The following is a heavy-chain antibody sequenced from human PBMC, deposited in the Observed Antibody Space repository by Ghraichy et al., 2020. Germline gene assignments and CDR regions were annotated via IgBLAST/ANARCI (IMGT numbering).Heavy chain of an antibody. CDR2: IYHSGST. CDR1: GGSISSSNW. J-gene: IGHJ6*03. Sequence: ESLNISCAVSGGSISSSNWWSWVRQPPGKGLEWIGEIYHSGSTNYNPSLKSRVTISVDKSKNQFSLKLSSVTAADTAVYYCARVLGYYDSSGYYPEIYYYMDVWGKGTTVTVSS. D-gene: IGHD3-22*01. CDR3: ARVLGYYDSSGYYPEIYYYMDV. V-gene: IGHV4-4*02.